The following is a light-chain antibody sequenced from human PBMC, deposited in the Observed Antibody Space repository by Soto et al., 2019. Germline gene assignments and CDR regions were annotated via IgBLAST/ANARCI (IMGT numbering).Light chain of an antibody. CDR2: GAS. J-gene: IGKJ1*01. Sequence: EIVMTQSQATLSVSPGERDTLSCRASQSVSSNLAWYQQKPGQAPRLLIYGASTRATGIPARFSGSGSGTEFNRTISSLQSEDFAVYYCQQYNNWPPWTFGKGNKVEIK. CDR3: QQYNNWPPWT. CDR1: QSVSSN. V-gene: IGKV3-15*01.